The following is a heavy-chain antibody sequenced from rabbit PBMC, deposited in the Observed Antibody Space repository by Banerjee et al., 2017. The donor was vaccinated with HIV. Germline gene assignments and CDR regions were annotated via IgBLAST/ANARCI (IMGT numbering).Heavy chain of an antibody. V-gene: IGHV1S45*01. D-gene: IGHD2-1*01. J-gene: IGHJ5*01. CDR3: ARCNKYDDYGDVWLDL. Sequence: QEQLEESGGDLVKPEGSLTLTCTASGFSFSSRYVMCWIRQAPGKGLEWIACINTSSGNAVYANWAKGRFTISKTSSTTVYLQMTSLTGADTATYFCARCNKYDDYGDVWLDLWGQGTLVTVS. CDR1: GFSFSSRYV. CDR2: INTSSGNA.